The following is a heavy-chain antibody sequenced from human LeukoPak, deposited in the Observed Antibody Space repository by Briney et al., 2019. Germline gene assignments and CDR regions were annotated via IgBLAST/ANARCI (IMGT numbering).Heavy chain of an antibody. J-gene: IGHJ4*02. D-gene: IGHD3-3*01. V-gene: IGHV3-7*01. CDR3: ARAEWLSYY. Sequence: GGSLRLSCAASGFAFSYYWMSWVRQAPGKGPQWVANINQDGSETYYVDSVKGRFTISRDNAKNSLYLQMHSLRADDTAVYYCARAEWLSYYWGQGTLVTVSS. CDR2: INQDGSET. CDR1: GFAFSYYW.